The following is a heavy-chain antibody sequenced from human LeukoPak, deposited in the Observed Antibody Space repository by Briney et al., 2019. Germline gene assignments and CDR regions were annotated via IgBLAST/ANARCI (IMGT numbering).Heavy chain of an antibody. J-gene: IGHJ4*02. CDR3: ARGVGYSIGWYYFDY. CDR2: ISSNGGST. D-gene: IGHD6-19*01. Sequence: GGSLRLSCAASGFTFSSYTIHWVRQAPGKGLEYVSAISSNGGSTYYANSVKGRFTISRDNSKNTLYLQMGSLRAEDMAVYYCARGVGYSIGWYYFDYWGQGTLVTVSS. CDR1: GFTFSSYT. V-gene: IGHV3-64*01.